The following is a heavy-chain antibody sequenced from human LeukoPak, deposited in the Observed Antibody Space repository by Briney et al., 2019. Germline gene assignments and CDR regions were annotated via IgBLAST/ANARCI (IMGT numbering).Heavy chain of an antibody. D-gene: IGHD5-24*01. V-gene: IGHV3-43*02. J-gene: IGHJ5*02. CDR2: ISGDGGST. CDR3: AKETEMATNWFDP. Sequence: GGSLRLSCAASGFTFDDYAMHWVRQAPGKGLEWVSLISGDGGSTYYADSVKGRFTISRDNSKNSLYLQMNSLGTEDTALYYCAKETEMATNWFDPWGQGTLVTVSS. CDR1: GFTFDDYA.